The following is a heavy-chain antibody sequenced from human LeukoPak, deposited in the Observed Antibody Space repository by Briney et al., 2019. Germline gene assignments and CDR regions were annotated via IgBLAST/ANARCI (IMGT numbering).Heavy chain of an antibody. CDR2: IYHSGST. V-gene: IGHV4-4*02. CDR1: GGSISTSNW. J-gene: IGHJ4*02. CDR3: ARGVAAAGLDY. D-gene: IGHD6-13*01. Sequence: KPSGTPSLTCDVSGGSISTSNWWSWVRQTPGKGLEWLGEIYHSGSTNYNPSLKSRVTISIDKSKNQFSLKLSSVTAADTAVYYCARGVAAAGLDYWGQGTLVTVSS.